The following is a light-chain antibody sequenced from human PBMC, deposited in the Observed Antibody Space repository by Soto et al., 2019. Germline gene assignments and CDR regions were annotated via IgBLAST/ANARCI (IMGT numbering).Light chain of an antibody. Sequence: QSVLTQPPSASGSPGQSVTISCTGSSNDVGGNNDYVSWYQQHPGKAPKLLIYAVSKRPSGVSERFSGSKSGNTASLTVSGLQAEDEADYYGIADTGNDNFVCXSGTKAAV. V-gene: IGLV2-8*01. CDR2: AVS. CDR3: IADTGNDNFV. CDR1: SNDVGGNNDY. J-gene: IGLJ1*01.